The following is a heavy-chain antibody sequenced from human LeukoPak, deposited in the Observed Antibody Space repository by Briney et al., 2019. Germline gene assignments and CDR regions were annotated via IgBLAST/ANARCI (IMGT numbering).Heavy chain of an antibody. J-gene: IGHJ1*01. V-gene: IGHV1-46*01. CDR1: GYTFTSYY. CDR3: ARVERGSGYDFDYGDYDSGGYFQH. Sequence: ASVKVSCKASGYTFTSYYMHWVRQAPGQGLEWMGIINPSGGSTSYAQKFQGRVTMTTDTSTSTAYMELRSLRSDDTAVYYCARVERGSGYDFDYGDYDSGGYFQHWGQGTLVTVSS. D-gene: IGHD4-17*01. CDR2: INPSGGST.